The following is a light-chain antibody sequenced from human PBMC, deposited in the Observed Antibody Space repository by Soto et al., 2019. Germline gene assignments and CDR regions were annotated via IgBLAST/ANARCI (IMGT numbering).Light chain of an antibody. J-gene: IGKJ2*01. CDR2: KAS. V-gene: IGKV1-5*03. CDR3: EQYHSYPYT. CDR1: HDMSPW. Sequence: DIQMTQSPSIVSASVGGRVTITFRANHDMSPWLAWYQQRPGRAPKVIIAKASSLHSGVPSRFRGSGSGTEFTLTITGLQPEDFATYYCEQYHSYPYTFGQGTKVEIK.